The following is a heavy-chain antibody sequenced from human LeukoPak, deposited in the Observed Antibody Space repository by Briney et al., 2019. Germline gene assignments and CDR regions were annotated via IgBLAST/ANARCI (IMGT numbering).Heavy chain of an antibody. J-gene: IGHJ4*02. V-gene: IGHV4-59*01. D-gene: IGHD3-10*01. CDR2: IYYSGST. Sequence: PSETLSLTCTVSGGSISSYYWSWIRQPPGKGLEWIGYIYYSGSTNYNPSLKSRVTISVDTSKNQFSLKLSSVTAADTAVYYCARGSTKVRGVHDYWGQGTLVTVSS. CDR3: ARGSTKVRGVHDY. CDR1: GGSISSYY.